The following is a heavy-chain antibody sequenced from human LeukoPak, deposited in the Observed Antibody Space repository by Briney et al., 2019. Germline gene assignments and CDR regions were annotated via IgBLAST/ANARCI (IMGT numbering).Heavy chain of an antibody. D-gene: IGHD6-13*01. CDR3: ARVPSSWEAEQYFDY. Sequence: GGSLRLSCAASGFTFSSYSMNWVRQAPGKGLEWVSSISSSSSYIYYADSVKGRFTISRDNAKNSLYLQMNSLRAEDTAVYYCARVPSSWEAEQYFDYWGQGTLVTVSS. CDR1: GFTFSSYS. V-gene: IGHV3-21*01. CDR2: ISSSSSYI. J-gene: IGHJ4*02.